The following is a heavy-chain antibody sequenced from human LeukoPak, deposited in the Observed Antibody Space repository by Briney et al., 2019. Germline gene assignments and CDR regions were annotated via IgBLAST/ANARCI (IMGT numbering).Heavy chain of an antibody. V-gene: IGHV3-49*04. D-gene: IGHD3-10*01. CDR1: GFTLGDYA. J-gene: IGHJ4*02. CDR3: TREHYGSGSYYPPLDY. Sequence: GGSLRLSCTASGFTLGDYAMSWVRRAPGKGLEWVGFIRSKAYGGTTEYAASVKGRFTISRDDSKSIAYLQMNSLKTEDTAVYYCTREHYGSGSYYPPLDYWGQGTLVTVSS. CDR2: IRSKAYGGTT.